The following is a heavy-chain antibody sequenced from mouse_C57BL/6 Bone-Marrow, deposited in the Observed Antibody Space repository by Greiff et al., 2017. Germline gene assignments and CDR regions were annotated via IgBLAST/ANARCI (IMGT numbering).Heavy chain of an antibody. J-gene: IGHJ4*01. V-gene: IGHV5-17*01. CDR3: ATRRYYYAMDY. CDR2: ISSGSSTI. CDR1: GFTFSDYG. Sequence: DVKLQESGGGLVKPGGSLKLSCAASGFTFSDYGMHWVRQAPEKGLEWVAYISSGSSTIYYADTVKGRFTISRDNAKNTLFLQMTSLRSEDTAMYYGATRRYYYAMDYWGQGTSVTVSS.